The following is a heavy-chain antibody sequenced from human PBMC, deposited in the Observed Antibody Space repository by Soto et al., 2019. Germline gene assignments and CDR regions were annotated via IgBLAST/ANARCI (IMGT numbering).Heavy chain of an antibody. CDR3: ARDMSGGTYNYYYGMDV. CDR2: ISGSGGST. V-gene: IGHV3-23*01. J-gene: IGHJ6*02. Sequence: GGSLRLSCAASGFTFSSYAMSWVRQAPGKGLEWVSAISGSGGSTYYADSVKGRFTISRDNSKNTLYLQMNSLRADDTAVYYWARDMSGGTYNYYYGMDVWGQGTTVTVSS. CDR1: GFTFSSYA. D-gene: IGHD1-26*01.